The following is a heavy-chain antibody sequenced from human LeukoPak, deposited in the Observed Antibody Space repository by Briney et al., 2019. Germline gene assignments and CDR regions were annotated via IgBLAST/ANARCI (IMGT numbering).Heavy chain of an antibody. D-gene: IGHD2-15*01. CDR1: GFAFSAHG. CDR3: AKIRLEESATGY. J-gene: IGHJ4*02. Sequence: GGSLRLSCEASGFAFSAHGMSWVRQAPGKGLEWVSAIGGYGTTTYYGDSVRGRFTISRDNSRNTMYLYMSSLRAEDTAVYFCAKIRLEESATGYWGQGTPVTVSS. CDR2: IGGYGTTT. V-gene: IGHV3-23*01.